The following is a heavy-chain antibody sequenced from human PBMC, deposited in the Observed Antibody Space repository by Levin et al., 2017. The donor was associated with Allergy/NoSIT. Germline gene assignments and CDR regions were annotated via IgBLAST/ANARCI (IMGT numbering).Heavy chain of an antibody. CDR2: ISYDGSNK. J-gene: IGHJ4*02. CDR3: AKGEYVLLWFGDLSLPLDY. CDR1: GFTFSSYG. D-gene: IGHD3-10*01. V-gene: IGHV3-30*18. Sequence: GGSLRLSCAASGFTFSSYGMHWVRQAPGKGLEWVAVISYDGSNKYYADSVKGRFTISRDNSKNTLYLQMNSLRAEDTAVYYCAKGEYVLLWFGDLSLPLDYWGQGTLVTVSS.